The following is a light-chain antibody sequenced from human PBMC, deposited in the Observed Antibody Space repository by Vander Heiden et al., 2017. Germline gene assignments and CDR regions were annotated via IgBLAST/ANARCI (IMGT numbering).Light chain of an antibody. Sequence: QTVVTQEPSFSVSPGRTVTLTCGLSSGSVSTSYHPSWYQQTPGQAPRTLIYNTRTRSSGVPDRFSGSILGNKAALTITGAQADDECDYFCVLYMGSGIYGFGTGTKVTVL. J-gene: IGLJ1*01. CDR1: SGSVSTSYH. V-gene: IGLV8-61*01. CDR2: NTR. CDR3: VLYMGSGIYG.